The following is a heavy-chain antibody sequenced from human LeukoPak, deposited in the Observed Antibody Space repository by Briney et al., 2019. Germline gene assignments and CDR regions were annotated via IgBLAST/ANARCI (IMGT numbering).Heavy chain of an antibody. J-gene: IGHJ5*01. CDR1: GFAFTFHA. D-gene: IGHD6-19*01. Sequence: GGSLRLSCAASGFAFTFHAMSWLRQPPGKGLERVSTINANSGTTSYAASVRGRFTISRDNSKNTLYLQVNSLRADDTAVYYCAKPISGGLAVTADWFDPWGQGTLVVVSS. V-gene: IGHV3-23*01. CDR2: INANSGTT. CDR3: AKPISGGLAVTADWFDP.